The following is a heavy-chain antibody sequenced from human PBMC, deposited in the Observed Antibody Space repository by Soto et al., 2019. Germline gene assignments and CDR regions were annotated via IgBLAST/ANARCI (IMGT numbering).Heavy chain of an antibody. Sequence: EVQLLESGGGLVQPGGSLVPSFEASGSTFSSYAMGWVGQPPGKGLEWVSSIGGGGNDAYYADSVKGRFTISRDNSRNTLYLQMNSLRADDTAVHYCARSLFLASTGIEPFDFWGQGTLVTVSS. J-gene: IGHJ4*02. CDR1: GSTFSSYA. CDR3: ARSLFLASTGIEPFDF. CDR2: IGGGGNDA. V-gene: IGHV3-23*01. D-gene: IGHD6-13*01.